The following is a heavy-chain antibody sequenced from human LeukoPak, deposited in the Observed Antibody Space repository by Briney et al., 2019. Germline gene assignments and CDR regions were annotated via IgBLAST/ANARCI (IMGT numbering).Heavy chain of an antibody. V-gene: IGHV1-18*01. D-gene: IGHD2-21*02. J-gene: IGHJ3*02. Sequence: ASVKVSCKASGYTFTSYGISLVRQAPGQGLEWMGWISAYNGNTNYAQKLQGRVTMTTDTSTSTAYMELRSLRSDDTAVYYCAREPLNIVVVTANDAFDIWGQGTMVTVSS. CDR2: ISAYNGNT. CDR1: GYTFTSYG. CDR3: AREPLNIVVVTANDAFDI.